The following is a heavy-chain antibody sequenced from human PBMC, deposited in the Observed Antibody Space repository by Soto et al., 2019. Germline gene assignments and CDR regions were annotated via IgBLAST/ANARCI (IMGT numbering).Heavy chain of an antibody. CDR1: GYTFSNYY. CDR2: INPSGGST. CDR3: ARSGVVIIPAALLHYYYYMDV. Sequence: ASLKVSCKASGYTFSNYYMHWVRQAPGQGLEWMGIINPSGGSTSYAQKFRGRVTMTRDTSTSTVYMELSSLRSEDTAVYYCARSGVVIIPAALLHYYYYMDVWGKGTTVTVSS. J-gene: IGHJ6*03. D-gene: IGHD3-3*01. V-gene: IGHV1-46*03.